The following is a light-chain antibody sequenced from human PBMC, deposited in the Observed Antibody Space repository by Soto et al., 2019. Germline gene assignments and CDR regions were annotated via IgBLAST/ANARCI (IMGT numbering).Light chain of an antibody. CDR1: SSDVGSYDL. CDR2: EVN. Sequence: QSVLTQPASVSGSPGQSITISCTGTSSDVGSYDLVSWYQHHSGKAPKIIIYEVNKRPSGISDRFSGSKSGNTASLTISGLQAEDEADYFCQSYDSSLRNPLYVFGTGTKLTVL. CDR3: QSYDSSLRNPLYV. V-gene: IGLV2-23*02. J-gene: IGLJ1*01.